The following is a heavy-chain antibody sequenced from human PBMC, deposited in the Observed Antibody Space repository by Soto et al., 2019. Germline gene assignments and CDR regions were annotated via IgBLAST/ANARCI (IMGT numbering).Heavy chain of an antibody. CDR3: VRTKVTTGSVYFDY. J-gene: IGHJ4*02. D-gene: IGHD4-17*01. CDR1: GYSISRGYY. V-gene: IGHV4-38-2*01. Sequence: SETLSLTCSVSGYSISRGYYWGWIRQFPGKDLEWLGSVFHGGNTYDNPSLKSPVTISLDTSKNQFSLRLASVTAADTALYYCVRTKVTTGSVYFDYWGQGSLVIVSS. CDR2: VFHGGNT.